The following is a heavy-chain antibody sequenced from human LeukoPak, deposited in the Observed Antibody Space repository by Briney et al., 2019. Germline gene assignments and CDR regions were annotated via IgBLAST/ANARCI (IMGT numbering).Heavy chain of an antibody. V-gene: IGHV3-21*01. CDR1: GLPYSSYS. CDR2: ISSSSWYI. J-gene: IGHJ4*02. CDR3: ARSSRPYCSGGSCSCFDY. D-gene: IGHD2-15*01. Sequence: GGPVRLLCAPSGLPYSSYSMLWLRQAPGKGLEWVSSISSSSWYIYHAPSEKGRFTISRDNAKNSLYLQMNSLRAEDTAVYYCARSSRPYCSGGSCSCFDYWGQGTLVTVSS.